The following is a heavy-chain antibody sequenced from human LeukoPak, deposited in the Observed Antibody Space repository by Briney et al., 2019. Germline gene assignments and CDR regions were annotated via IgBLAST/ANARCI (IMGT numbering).Heavy chain of an antibody. CDR2: IYSGGST. CDR3: ARGGSYLNAFDI. Sequence: GGSLRLSCAASGFTFSDYYMSWVRQAPGKGLEWVSIIYSGGSTFYADSVKGRFTISRDNSKNTLYLQMNSLRAEDTAVYYCARGGSYLNAFDIWGQGTMVTVSS. CDR1: GFTFSDYY. V-gene: IGHV3-53*01. D-gene: IGHD1-26*01. J-gene: IGHJ3*02.